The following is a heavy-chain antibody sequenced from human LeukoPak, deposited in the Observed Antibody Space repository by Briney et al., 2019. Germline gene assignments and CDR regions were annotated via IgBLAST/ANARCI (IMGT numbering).Heavy chain of an antibody. D-gene: IGHD3-9*01. V-gene: IGHV1-69*13. CDR2: IIPIFGTA. Sequence: ASVKVSCKASGGTFSSYAISWVRRAPGQGLEWMGGIIPIFGTANYAQKFQGRVTITADESTSTAYMELSSLRSEDTAVYYCARDRRGLRYFDWLHYMDVWGKGTTVTVSS. J-gene: IGHJ6*03. CDR3: ARDRRGLRYFDWLHYMDV. CDR1: GGTFSSYA.